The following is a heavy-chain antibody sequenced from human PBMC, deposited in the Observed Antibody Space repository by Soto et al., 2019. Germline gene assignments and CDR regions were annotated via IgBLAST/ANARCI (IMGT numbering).Heavy chain of an antibody. CDR1: GFTFDDYA. D-gene: IGHD3-10*01. V-gene: IGHV3-43*01. CDR3: AGEWGRVTYY. CDR2: ITWDGGST. J-gene: IGHJ4*02. Sequence: EVQLVESGGLVVQPGGSLRLSCSASGFTFDDYAMHWVRQTPGKGLEWVSLITWDGGSTFYANSVRGRFTISRDNNKNSLYLQMSSLKSDDSALYYCAGEWGRVTYYWGQGTLVIVSS.